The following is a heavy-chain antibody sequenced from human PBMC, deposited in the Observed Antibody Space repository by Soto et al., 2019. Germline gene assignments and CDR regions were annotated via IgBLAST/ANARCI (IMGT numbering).Heavy chain of an antibody. CDR1: GFTFSSYG. CDR3: AKERRKVVVAAPFAY. V-gene: IGHV3-30*18. J-gene: IGHJ4*02. D-gene: IGHD2-15*01. CDR2: ISYDGSNK. Sequence: QVQLVESGGGVVQPGRSLRLSCAAAGFTFSSYGMHWVRQAPGKGLEWVAVISYDGSNKYYADSVQVRFTISRDTSKNTRYLQRTRLRAEDTAVYYCAKERRKVVVAAPFAYWGQGTLVSVS.